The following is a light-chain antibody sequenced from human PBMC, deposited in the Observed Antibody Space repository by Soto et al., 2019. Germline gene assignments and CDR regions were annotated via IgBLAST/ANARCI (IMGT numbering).Light chain of an antibody. CDR1: SSNIGSNY. CDR2: SNN. Sequence: QSALTQPPSASGTPGQRVTISCSGSSSNIGSNYVYWYQQFPGTAPKLLIFSNNQRPSGVPDRFAGSKSGTSASLAISGLQSDDEAEYYCAAWDDSLNGPVFGGGTKVTVL. CDR3: AAWDDSLNGPV. J-gene: IGLJ2*01. V-gene: IGLV1-44*01.